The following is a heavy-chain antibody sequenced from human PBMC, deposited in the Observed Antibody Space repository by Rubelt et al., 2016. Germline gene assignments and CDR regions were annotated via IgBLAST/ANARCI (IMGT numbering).Heavy chain of an antibody. CDR2: ISSSGSTM. CDR3: ARSDIVATITDY. J-gene: IGHJ4*02. Sequence: EVQLVESGGGLVQPGGSLRLSCAASGFTFSSYEMNWVRQAPGKGLEWVSYISSSGSTMYYADAVKGRFTISRDNAKNSLYLQMNSLRAEDTAVYYCARSDIVATITDYWGQGTLVTVSS. V-gene: IGHV3-48*03. D-gene: IGHD5-12*01. CDR1: GFTFSSYE.